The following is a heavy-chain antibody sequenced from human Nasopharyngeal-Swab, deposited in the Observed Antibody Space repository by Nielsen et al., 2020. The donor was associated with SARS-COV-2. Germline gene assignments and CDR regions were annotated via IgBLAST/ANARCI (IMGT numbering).Heavy chain of an antibody. CDR1: GLTFSSYA. J-gene: IGHJ4*02. CDR2: ISYDGVNK. CDR3: ARDGERYFDY. V-gene: IGHV3-30-3*01. D-gene: IGHD5-24*01. Sequence: GESLKISCAASGLTFSSYAMHWVRQAPGMGLEWVALISYDGVNKFYADSVKGRFIISRDNSENTLYLQTNRLRAEDTAVYYCARDGERYFDYWGQGTLVTVSS.